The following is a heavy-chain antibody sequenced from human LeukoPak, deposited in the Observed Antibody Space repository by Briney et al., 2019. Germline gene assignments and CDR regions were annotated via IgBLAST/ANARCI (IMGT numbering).Heavy chain of an antibody. CDR1: GYSFTSYW. CDR2: DYDGDSAT. Sequence: GESLKISCKGSGYSFTSYWIGWVRQMAGKGLEWVGFDYDGDSATRYSPSFHGQVAISADKSSSTAYQQSSSLKAADTAMYCCARQLTNYWYFDLWGRGTLVTVSS. J-gene: IGHJ2*01. CDR3: ARQLTNYWYFDL. V-gene: IGHV5-51*01.